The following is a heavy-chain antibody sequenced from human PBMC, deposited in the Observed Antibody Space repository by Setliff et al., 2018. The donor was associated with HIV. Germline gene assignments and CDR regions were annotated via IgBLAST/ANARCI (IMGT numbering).Heavy chain of an antibody. CDR3: ARAEMATIVAFDI. D-gene: IGHD5-12*01. CDR1: DGSFSSDY. CDR2: IYYSGST. V-gene: IGHV4-59*01. Sequence: SSETLSLTCTVSDGSFSSDYWTWIRQTPGKGLEWIGYIYYSGSTKYNPSLTSRVTISVDTSKNHFSLKLTSVTAAGTAVYYCARAEMATIVAFDIWGQGTMVTVSS. J-gene: IGHJ3*02.